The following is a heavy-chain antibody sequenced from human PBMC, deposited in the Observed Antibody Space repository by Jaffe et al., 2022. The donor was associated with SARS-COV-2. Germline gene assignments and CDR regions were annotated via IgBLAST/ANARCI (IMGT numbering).Heavy chain of an antibody. CDR3: ARAGYDSSGYYFKAPPGSFDY. Sequence: QVQLVESGGGLVKPGGSLRLSCAASGFTFSDYYMSWIRQAPGKGLEWVSYISSSGSTIYYADSVKGRFTISRDNAKNSLYLQMNSLRAEDTAVYYCARAGYDSSGYYFKAPPGSFDYWGQGTLVTVSS. V-gene: IGHV3-11*01. J-gene: IGHJ4*02. D-gene: IGHD3-22*01. CDR2: ISSSGSTI. CDR1: GFTFSDYY.